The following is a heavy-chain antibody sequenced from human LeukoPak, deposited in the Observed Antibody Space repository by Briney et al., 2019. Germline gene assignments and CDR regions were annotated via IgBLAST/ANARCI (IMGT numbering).Heavy chain of an antibody. V-gene: IGHV3-7*03. CDR2: IKQDGNEK. D-gene: IGHD2-21*01. CDR1: GFRFNTYW. Sequence: GGSLRLSSAASGFRFNTYWMSWVRQAPGKGLEWVANIKQDGNEKYYADSVKVRFTISRDNGKNSLDLQINSLRADDAAVYYCARDRAYPNDVFDIWGQGKMVTVSS. J-gene: IGHJ3*02. CDR3: ARDRAYPNDVFDI.